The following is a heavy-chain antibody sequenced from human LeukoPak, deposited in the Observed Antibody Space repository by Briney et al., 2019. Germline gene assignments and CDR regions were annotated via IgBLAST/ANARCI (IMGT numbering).Heavy chain of an antibody. CDR1: GFTFSSYA. CDR2: ISYDGSNK. D-gene: IGHD4-17*01. V-gene: IGHV3-30*04. Sequence: GGSLRLSCAASGFTFSSYAMHWVRQAPGKGLEWVAVISYDGSNKYYADSVKGRFTISRDNSKNTLYLQMNSLRAEDTAVYYCARNYGDEANFDYWGQGTLVTVSS. J-gene: IGHJ4*02. CDR3: ARNYGDEANFDY.